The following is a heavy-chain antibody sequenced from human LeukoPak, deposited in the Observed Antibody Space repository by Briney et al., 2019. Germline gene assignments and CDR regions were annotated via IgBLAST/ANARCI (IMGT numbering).Heavy chain of an antibody. J-gene: IGHJ3*02. D-gene: IGHD3-3*01. Sequence: GGSLRLSCVASGFTFSNYNMNWVRQAPGKGLEWVSSISGSGTYIYYADSLKGRFTISRDNAKNSLYLQMNSLRAEDTAVYYCARDPYYAFWSDYGTEAFDIWGQGTMVTVSS. CDR2: ISGSGTYI. CDR1: GFTFSNYN. V-gene: IGHV3-21*01. CDR3: ARDPYYAFWSDYGTEAFDI.